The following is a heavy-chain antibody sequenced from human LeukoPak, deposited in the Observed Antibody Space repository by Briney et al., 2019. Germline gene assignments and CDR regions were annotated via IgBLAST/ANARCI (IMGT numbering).Heavy chain of an antibody. CDR1: GFTFSSYS. CDR2: ISPITSTK. D-gene: IGHD3-3*01. V-gene: IGHV3-48*04. Sequence: GGSLRLSCAASGFTFSSYSMNWVRQTPGKGLEWVSYISPITSTKYYADSVEGRFTISRDDARNSLSLQMNSLRAEDTAVYYCARESDKHHDFWSGYLALDYWGQGTLVTVSS. CDR3: ARESDKHHDFWSGYLALDY. J-gene: IGHJ4*02.